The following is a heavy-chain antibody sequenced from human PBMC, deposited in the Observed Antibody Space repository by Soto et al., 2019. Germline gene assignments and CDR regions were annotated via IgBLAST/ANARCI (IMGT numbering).Heavy chain of an antibody. CDR2: IIPIFDTA. CDR3: ASEGVDSDVVTFFDY. Sequence: QVQLVQSGAEVKKPGSSVKVSCKTSGGTLSNYAISWLRQAPGQGPEWMGSIIPIFDTANYAQKFQGRVTITADESTSTVYRELSSLRSEDTAVYYCASEGVDSDVVTFFDYWGQGTLVTVSS. CDR1: GGTLSNYA. V-gene: IGHV1-69*15. D-gene: IGHD5-18*01. J-gene: IGHJ4*02.